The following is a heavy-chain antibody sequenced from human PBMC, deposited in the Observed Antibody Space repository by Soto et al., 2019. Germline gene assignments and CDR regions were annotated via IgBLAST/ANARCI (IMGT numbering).Heavy chain of an antibody. V-gene: IGHV1-69*01. CDR3: ASLNNWSSGDGRIDV. J-gene: IGHJ6*02. CDR1: GGSFNTYT. D-gene: IGHD1-26*01. CDR2: IIPMFGKP. Sequence: QVQLVQSGAEVKKPGSSVKVSCKASGGSFNTYTISWVRQAPGQGLEWMGGIIPMFGKPTYAQTFQGRVTIDADEHTSTVYMELSSLRSEDTALYYCASLNNWSSGDGRIDVWGRGTAVTVSS.